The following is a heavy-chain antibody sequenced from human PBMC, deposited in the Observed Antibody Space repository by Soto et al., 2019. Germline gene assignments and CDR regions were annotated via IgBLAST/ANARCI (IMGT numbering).Heavy chain of an antibody. CDR2: LSGSGGRT. D-gene: IGHD6-13*01. CDR1: RFTFSSYA. CDR3: AKDRGSSSAFVI. J-gene: IGHJ3*02. Sequence: GAALRLSYAASRFTFSSYAMSWVRQAPGKGLEWVSALSGSGGRTYYADSVKGRFTISRDNSKNTLYLQMNSLRAEDTAVYYCAKDRGSSSAFVIWGQGTMVTVSS. V-gene: IGHV3-23*01.